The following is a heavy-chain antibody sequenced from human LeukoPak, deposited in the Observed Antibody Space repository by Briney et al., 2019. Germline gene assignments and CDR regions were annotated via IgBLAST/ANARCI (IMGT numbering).Heavy chain of an antibody. CDR2: ISSSIYI. Sequence: GGSLRLSCAASGFTFSSYSMNWVRQAPGKGLEWVSSISSSIYIYYADSVKGRFTISRDNAKNSLYLQMNSLRAEDTAVYYCARDNIPSTTPYYYYMDVWGKGTTVTVSS. V-gene: IGHV3-21*01. CDR1: GFTFSSYS. J-gene: IGHJ6*03. D-gene: IGHD4-17*01. CDR3: ARDNIPSTTPYYYYMDV.